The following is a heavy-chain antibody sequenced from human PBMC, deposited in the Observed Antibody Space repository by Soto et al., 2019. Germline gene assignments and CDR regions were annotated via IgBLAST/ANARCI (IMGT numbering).Heavy chain of an antibody. J-gene: IGHJ5*02. D-gene: IGHD2-2*01. CDR2: IYPGDSET. Sequence: PGESLKISCKPSGYTFTTYWIGWVRQMPGKGLEWMGIIYPGDSETRYSPSFQGQVIISADKSVSTAYLQWSSLKASDTAIYYCARAGGRYCSSASCYLSDPWGPGTLVTVSS. V-gene: IGHV5-51*01. CDR3: ARAGGRYCSSASCYLSDP. CDR1: GYTFTTYW.